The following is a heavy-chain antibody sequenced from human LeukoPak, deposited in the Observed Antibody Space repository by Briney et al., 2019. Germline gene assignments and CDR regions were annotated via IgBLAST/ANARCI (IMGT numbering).Heavy chain of an antibody. V-gene: IGHV4-59*01. CDR2: IYYSGST. CDR3: ARSGYSYGSRWYFDL. J-gene: IGHJ2*01. Sequence: SETLSLTCAVYGGSFSGYYWSWIRQPPGKGLEWIGYIYYSGSTNYNPSLKSRVTISVDTSKNQFSLKLSSVTAADTAVYYCARSGYSYGSRWYFDLWGRGTLVTVSS. D-gene: IGHD5-18*01. CDR1: GGSFSGYY.